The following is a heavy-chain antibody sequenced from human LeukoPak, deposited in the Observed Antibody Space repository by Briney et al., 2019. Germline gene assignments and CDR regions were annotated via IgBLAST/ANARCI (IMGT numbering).Heavy chain of an antibody. CDR2: SRNKAKSYTT. Sequence: GGSLRLSCAVSGFTFSDHFLDWVRQAPGKGLEWVGRSRNKAKSYTTEYAASVKGRFTISRDDSKNSLYLQMNSLRAEDTAVYYCASDGHSHANWGQGTLVTVSS. CDR1: GFTFSDHF. J-gene: IGHJ4*02. D-gene: IGHD2-2*01. CDR3: ASDGHSHAN. V-gene: IGHV3-72*01.